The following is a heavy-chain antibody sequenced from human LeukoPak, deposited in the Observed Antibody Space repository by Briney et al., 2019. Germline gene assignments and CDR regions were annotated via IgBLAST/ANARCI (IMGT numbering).Heavy chain of an antibody. V-gene: IGHV1-46*01. J-gene: IGHJ5*01. Sequence: ASVKVSCKASGYTFTSYYIHWVRQAPGQGLEWMGIINPSGGSTNYAQKFQGRVTMTRDTSTSTVYMEVSSLRSEDTAVYYCARGLASWLLDSWGEGSPVTVSS. CDR1: GYTFTSYY. CDR3: ARGLASWLLDS. CDR2: INPSGGST. D-gene: IGHD3-22*01.